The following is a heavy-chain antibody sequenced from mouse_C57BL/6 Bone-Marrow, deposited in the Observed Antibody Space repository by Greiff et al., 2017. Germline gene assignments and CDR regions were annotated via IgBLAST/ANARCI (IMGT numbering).Heavy chain of an antibody. D-gene: IGHD1-1*01. V-gene: IGHV5-17*01. CDR1: GFTFSDYG. CDR3: ARRGFCGSSYDFDY. Sequence: EVQVVESGGGLVKPGGSLKLSCAASGFTFSDYGMHWVRQAPEKGLEWVAYISSGSSTIYYADTVKGRFTISRDNAKNTLFLQMTSLRSEDTAMYYCARRGFCGSSYDFDYWGQGTTLTVSS. J-gene: IGHJ2*01. CDR2: ISSGSSTI.